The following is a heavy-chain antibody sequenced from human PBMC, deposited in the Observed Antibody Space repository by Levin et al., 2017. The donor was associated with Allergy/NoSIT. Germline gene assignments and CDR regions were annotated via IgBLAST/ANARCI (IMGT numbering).Heavy chain of an antibody. V-gene: IGHV3-7*01. CDR2: IKEDGNEE. Sequence: RTGGSLRLSCVGSGFTFSSYWMTWVRQAPGKGLEWVGNIKEDGNEESYADSVKGRFTFSRDNAKNSLYLQMNSLRAEDTAIYYCARDVSFSGLDPWGQGTLVTVSS. CDR3: ARDVSFSGLDP. CDR1: GFTFSSYW. D-gene: IGHD5-12*01. J-gene: IGHJ5*02.